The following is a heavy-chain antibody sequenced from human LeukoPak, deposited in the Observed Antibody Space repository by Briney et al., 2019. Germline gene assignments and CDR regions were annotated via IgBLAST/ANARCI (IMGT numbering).Heavy chain of an antibody. CDR2: INSDGSST. D-gene: IGHD3-10*01. Sequence: PGGSLRLSCAASGFPFSNYWMHWVRQAPGKGLVWVSRINSDGSSTSYADSVEGRFTISRDNAKNTLYLQMNSLRAEDTAVYYCAMYGSGSYYNYDYWGQGTLVTVSS. CDR3: AMYGSGSYYNYDY. CDR1: GFPFSNYW. V-gene: IGHV3-74*01. J-gene: IGHJ4*02.